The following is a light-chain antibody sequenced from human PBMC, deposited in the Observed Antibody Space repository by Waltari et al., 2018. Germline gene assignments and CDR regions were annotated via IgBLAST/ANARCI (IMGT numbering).Light chain of an antibody. Sequence: SFVLTQTPSVSVAPGNTARITCGGDNIGSKSVHWYQQKPGQAPVPVGHDDRDRSPGVPERISGSNSGNTATLTISSVDVGDEADYYCQLWDYTTDHWVFGGGTKLTVL. J-gene: IGLJ3*02. CDR2: DDR. CDR1: NIGSKS. CDR3: QLWDYTTDHWV. V-gene: IGLV3-21*03.